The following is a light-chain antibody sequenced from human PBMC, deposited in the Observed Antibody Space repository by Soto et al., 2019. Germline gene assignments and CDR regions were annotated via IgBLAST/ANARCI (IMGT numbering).Light chain of an antibody. CDR2: GNS. J-gene: IGLJ1*01. CDR3: QSYDSSLXASYA. CDR1: SSNIGAGYD. Sequence: QSALTQPPSVSGAPGQRVTISCTGSSSNIGAGYDVHWYQQLPGTAPKLLIYGNSNRPSGVPDQFSGSKSGTSASLAITGLQAEDEADYYCQSYDSSLXASYAFGTGTKVTVL. V-gene: IGLV1-40*01.